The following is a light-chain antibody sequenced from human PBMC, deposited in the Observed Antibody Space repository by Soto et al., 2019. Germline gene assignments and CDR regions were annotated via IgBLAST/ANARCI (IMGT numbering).Light chain of an antibody. J-gene: IGKJ1*01. CDR2: KAS. V-gene: IGKV1-5*03. Sequence: DIQLTQSPSVLSASVGDTVTITCRASQALSNYLAWYQQKPGKAPDLLIYKASILGSGVPSRFSGSGSGTEFTLTISSLQPDDFAIYYCQQYNSQSWTFGQGTKV. CDR1: QALSNY. CDR3: QQYNSQSWT.